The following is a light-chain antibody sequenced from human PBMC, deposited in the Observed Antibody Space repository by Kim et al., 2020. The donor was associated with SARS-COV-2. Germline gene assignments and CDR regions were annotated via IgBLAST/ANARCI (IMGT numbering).Light chain of an antibody. CDR1: QSVSSN. CDR3: QQYNNWPYT. Sequence: EIVMTQSPATLSVSPGERVTLSCRASQSVSSNLAWYQQKPGQAPRLLIYGASTRATGIPARFSGSGSGTEFTLTISSLQSEDFAVYYCQQYNNWPYTFGQGTSWRS. CDR2: GAS. J-gene: IGKJ2*01. V-gene: IGKV3D-15*01.